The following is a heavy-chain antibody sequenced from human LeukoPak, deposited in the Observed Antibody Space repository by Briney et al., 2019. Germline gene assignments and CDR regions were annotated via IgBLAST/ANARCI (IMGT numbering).Heavy chain of an antibody. Sequence: GGSLRLSCAASGFTFSSYWMSWVRQAPGKGLEWVANIKQDGSEKYYVDSVKGRFTTSRDNAKNSLYLQMNSLRAEDTAVYYCARDKGYCSSTSCPPEDYYYYGMDVWGQGTTVTVSS. D-gene: IGHD2-2*01. CDR1: GFTFSSYW. J-gene: IGHJ6*02. CDR2: IKQDGSEK. V-gene: IGHV3-7*01. CDR3: ARDKGYCSSTSCPPEDYYYYGMDV.